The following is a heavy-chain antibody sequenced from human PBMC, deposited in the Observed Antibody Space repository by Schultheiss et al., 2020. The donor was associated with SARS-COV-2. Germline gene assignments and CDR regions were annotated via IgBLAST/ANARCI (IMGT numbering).Heavy chain of an antibody. V-gene: IGHV4-59*10. CDR2: IYTSGST. CDR3: AREGPMTTVTIFDY. D-gene: IGHD4-17*01. CDR1: GGPFSGYY. Sequence: SETLSLTCAVYGGPFSGYYWSWIRQPPGKGLEWIGRIYTSGSTNYNPSLKSRVTMSVDTSKNQFSLKLSSVTAADTAVYYCAREGPMTTVTIFDYWGQGTLVTVSS. J-gene: IGHJ4*02.